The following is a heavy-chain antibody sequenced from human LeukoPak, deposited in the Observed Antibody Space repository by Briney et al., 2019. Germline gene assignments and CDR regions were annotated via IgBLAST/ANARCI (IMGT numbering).Heavy chain of an antibody. V-gene: IGHV3-53*01. CDR1: AFTVSNNY. J-gene: IGHJ4*02. CDR3: ARGYGGNYFDY. Sequence: GGSLRLSCTASAFTVSNNYMTWLRQAPGKGLEWVSTIYSSGDTYSADSVKGRFSVSRDSFINMLFLQMNNLTVEDTAVYYCARGYGGNYFDYWGQGTLVTVSS. D-gene: IGHD4-23*01. CDR2: IYSSGDT.